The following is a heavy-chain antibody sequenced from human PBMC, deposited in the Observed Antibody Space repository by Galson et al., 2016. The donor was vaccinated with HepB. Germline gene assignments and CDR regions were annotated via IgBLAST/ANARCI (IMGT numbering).Heavy chain of an antibody. CDR3: ARRARGLGAPGD. Sequence: SETLSLTCTVSGGSVSSGIDHWSWIRQPPGRGLEWIGTIYYSGTTYYNPSLKSRVTISVDTSKNQFSLGLTSVTAADTAVYYCARRARGLGAPGDWGQGTLVTVSS. CDR2: IYYSGTT. J-gene: IGHJ4*02. V-gene: IGHV4-39*01. CDR1: GGSVSSGIDH. D-gene: IGHD1-26*01.